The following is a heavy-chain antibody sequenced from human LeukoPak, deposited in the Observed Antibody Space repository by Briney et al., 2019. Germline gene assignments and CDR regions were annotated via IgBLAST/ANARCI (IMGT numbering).Heavy chain of an antibody. CDR3: TRYQVPPGRDYFDY. D-gene: IGHD2-2*01. J-gene: IGHJ4*02. CDR2: INPGDSDT. V-gene: IGHV5-51*01. CDR1: GYNFASYW. Sequence: GESLKISCKGSGYNFASYWLGWVRQMPGKGLEWMGNINPGDSDTRYSPSFQGQVTMTVDKAINTAYLHWISLKASDTAMYYCTRYQVPPGRDYFDYWGQGTLVTVSS.